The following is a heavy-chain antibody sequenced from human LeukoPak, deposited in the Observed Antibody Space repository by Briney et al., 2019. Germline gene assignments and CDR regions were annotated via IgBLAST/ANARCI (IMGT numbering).Heavy chain of an antibody. CDR1: GVTFSNAW. J-gene: IGHJ4*02. D-gene: IGHD3-22*01. CDR2: IKQDESEK. Sequence: GGSLRLSCAASGVTFSNAWMSWVRQAPGKGLEWVANIKQDESEKYYVDSVKGRFTISRDNAKNSLYLQMNSRSAEDTAMYYCARDLYNYYDSSGRDDYWGQGTLVTVSS. V-gene: IGHV3-7*05. CDR3: ARDLYNYYDSSGRDDY.